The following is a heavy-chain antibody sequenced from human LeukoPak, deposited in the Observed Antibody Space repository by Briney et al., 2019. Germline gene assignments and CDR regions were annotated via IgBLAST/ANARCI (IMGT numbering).Heavy chain of an antibody. V-gene: IGHV3-23*01. D-gene: IGHD2-2*01. J-gene: IGHJ4*02. CDR1: GFTFSSYA. CDR3: AKTDIVVVPAAMRGHYFDY. Sequence: PGGSLRLSCAASGFTFSSYAMSWVRQAPGKGLEWVSAISGSGGSTYYADSVKGRFTISRDNSKNTLYLQMNSLRAEDTAVYYCAKTDIVVVPAAMRGHYFDYWGQGTLVTVSS. CDR2: ISGSGGST.